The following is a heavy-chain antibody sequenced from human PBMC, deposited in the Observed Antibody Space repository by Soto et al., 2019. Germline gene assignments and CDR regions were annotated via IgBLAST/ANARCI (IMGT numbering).Heavy chain of an antibody. Sequence: QLQLQESGPGLVKPSETLSLTCTVSGGSISSSSYYWGWIRQPPGKGLERIGSIYYSGSTYYNPSLKSRVTISVDTYKNQFSLKLSSVTAADTAVYYCASLNYDILTGYPYFDYWGQGTLVTVSS. D-gene: IGHD3-9*01. J-gene: IGHJ4*02. CDR2: IYYSGST. CDR1: GGSISSSSYY. CDR3: ASLNYDILTGYPYFDY. V-gene: IGHV4-39*01.